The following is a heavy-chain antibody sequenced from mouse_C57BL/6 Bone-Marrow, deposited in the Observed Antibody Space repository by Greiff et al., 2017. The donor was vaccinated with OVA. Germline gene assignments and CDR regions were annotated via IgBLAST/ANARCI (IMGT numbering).Heavy chain of an antibody. CDR2: IDPSSDYT. Sequence: QVQLQQSGAELVRPGASVKMSCKASGYTFTSYTMHWVKQRPGQGLEWIGYIDPSSDYTKYNQKFKDKATLTAAKSSSTAYMQLSSLTSEDAAVYYCARGYYLDYWGQGTTLTVSS. CDR1: GYTFTSYT. J-gene: IGHJ2*01. V-gene: IGHV1-4*01. CDR3: ARGYYLDY.